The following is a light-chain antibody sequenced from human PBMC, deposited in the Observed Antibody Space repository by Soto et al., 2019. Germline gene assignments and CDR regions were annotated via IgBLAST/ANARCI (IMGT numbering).Light chain of an antibody. CDR3: SSYTSTNTLV. J-gene: IGLJ2*01. Sequence: QSALTQPASVSGSPGQSITISCTGTRSDVGGYNFVSWYQQHPGKVPKLLMYDVTHRPSGVSNRFSASKSANTASLTISGLQAEDEDDYYCSSYTSTNTLVFGGVTTLTVL. CDR2: DVT. CDR1: RSDVGGYNF. V-gene: IGLV2-14*01.